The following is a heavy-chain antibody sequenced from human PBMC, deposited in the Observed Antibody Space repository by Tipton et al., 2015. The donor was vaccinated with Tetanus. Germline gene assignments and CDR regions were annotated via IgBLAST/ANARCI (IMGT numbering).Heavy chain of an antibody. J-gene: IGHJ4*02. Sequence: LRLSCTVSGGSISSSSYYWGWIRQPPGKGLEWIGSIYYSRSTYYNPSLKSRVTISVDTSKNQFSLKLSSVTAADTAVYYCARLGYDILTGYHYDYWGQGTLVTVSS. CDR1: GGSISSSSYY. V-gene: IGHV4-39*01. CDR3: ARLGYDILTGYHYDY. D-gene: IGHD3-9*01. CDR2: IYYSRST.